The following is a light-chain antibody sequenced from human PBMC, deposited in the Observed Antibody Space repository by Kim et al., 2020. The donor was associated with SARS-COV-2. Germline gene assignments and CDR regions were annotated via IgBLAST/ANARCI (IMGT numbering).Light chain of an antibody. CDR1: QSVSSSY. J-gene: IGKJ4*01. CDR3: QQYGSSPRT. Sequence: SPEERATLSCRASQSVSSSYLAWYQQKPGQAPRLLIYGASSRATGIPDRFSGSGSGTDFTLTISRLEPEDFAVYYCQQYGSSPRTFGGGTKVDIK. CDR2: GAS. V-gene: IGKV3-20*01.